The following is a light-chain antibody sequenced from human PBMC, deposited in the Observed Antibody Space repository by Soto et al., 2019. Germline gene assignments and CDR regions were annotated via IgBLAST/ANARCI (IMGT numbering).Light chain of an antibody. V-gene: IGKV3-20*01. Sequence: EVVLTQSPGTLSLSPGERATLSCRASQSVGSTYLAWYQRKPGQAPRLLIYGVFSRATGIPDRLSGSGSGTDFTLTISRLEPEDFAVYYCQQYGSSPWTFGQGTKVDIK. CDR3: QQYGSSPWT. CDR1: QSVGSTY. J-gene: IGKJ1*01. CDR2: GVF.